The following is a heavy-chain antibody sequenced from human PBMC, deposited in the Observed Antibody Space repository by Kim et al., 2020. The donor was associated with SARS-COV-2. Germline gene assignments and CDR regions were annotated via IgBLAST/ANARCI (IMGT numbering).Heavy chain of an antibody. D-gene: IGHD3-10*01. Sequence: YSKSFQGRVTLSRNTSATTAYMELRGLTSKDTAVYYCAREGSGSYNWFDPWGQGTLVTVSS. CDR3: AREGSGSYNWFDP. V-gene: IGHV1-3*01. J-gene: IGHJ5*02.